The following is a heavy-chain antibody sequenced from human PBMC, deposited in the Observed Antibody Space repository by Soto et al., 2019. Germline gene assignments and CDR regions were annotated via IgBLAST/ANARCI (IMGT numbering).Heavy chain of an antibody. D-gene: IGHD2-21*01. CDR2: ISGSGGRT. CDR1: GFTFSNYG. Sequence: EVQLLESGGGLIQPGGSLRLSCEASGFTFSNYGMTWVRLAPGKGLEWVSTISGSGGRTFYADPVKGRFTISRDNSKNTLYVLMNSVRAEDTAVYYCAKEMIASTLGDFFDYWGQGTLVTVSS. V-gene: IGHV3-23*01. CDR3: AKEMIASTLGDFFDY. J-gene: IGHJ4*02.